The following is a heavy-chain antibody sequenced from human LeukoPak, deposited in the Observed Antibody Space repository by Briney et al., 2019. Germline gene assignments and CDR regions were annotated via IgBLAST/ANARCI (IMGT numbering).Heavy chain of an antibody. V-gene: IGHV4-34*01. Sequence: SGTLSLTCAVSGESSFSSYFWSWIRQTPEGTLEWTGKINHSGYTNYNPSLKSRVTLSIDTSKNKFSLRLNSVTAADTAVYYCSRQVVGNDYWGQGILVTVSS. J-gene: IGHJ4*02. CDR2: INHSGYT. CDR1: GESSFSSYF. D-gene: IGHD3-22*01. CDR3: SRQVVGNDY.